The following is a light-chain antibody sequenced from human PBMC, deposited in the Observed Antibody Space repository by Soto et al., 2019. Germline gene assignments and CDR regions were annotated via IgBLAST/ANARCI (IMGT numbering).Light chain of an antibody. CDR1: SSDVGGYNY. Sequence: QSALTQPASVSGFPGQSITISCTGTSSDVGGYNYVSWYQQHPGKAPKLMIYEVSNRPSGVSNRFSGSKSGNTASLTISGLQAEDEADYYCCSYAGSYTVIFGGGTKLTVL. CDR2: EVS. J-gene: IGLJ2*01. V-gene: IGLV2-14*01. CDR3: CSYAGSYTVI.